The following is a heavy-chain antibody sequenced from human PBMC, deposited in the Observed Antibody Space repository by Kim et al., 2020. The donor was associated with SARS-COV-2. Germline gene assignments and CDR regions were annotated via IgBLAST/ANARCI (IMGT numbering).Heavy chain of an antibody. CDR3: ASETYDSSGPEGAFDI. CDR1: GGSISSGGYY. Sequence: SETLSLTCTVSGGSISSGGYYWSWIRQHPGKGLEWIGYIYYSGSTYYNPSLKSRVTISVDTSKNQFSLKLSSVTAADTAVYYCASETYDSSGPEGAFDIWGQGTMVTVSS. CDR2: IYYSGST. V-gene: IGHV4-31*03. D-gene: IGHD3-22*01. J-gene: IGHJ3*02.